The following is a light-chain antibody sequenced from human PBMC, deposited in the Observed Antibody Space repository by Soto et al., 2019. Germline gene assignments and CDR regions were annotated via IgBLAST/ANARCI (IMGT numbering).Light chain of an antibody. J-gene: IGLJ1*01. V-gene: IGLV2-8*01. CDR2: EVN. CDR3: SSHGGNSPYV. Sequence: QSVLTQPPSASGSPGQSVAISCTGTTSDIGGYNYVSWYQQHPGKAPKLMIYEVNKRPSGVPDRVSGSKSGNTASLTVSGLQAEDEADYFCSSHGGNSPYVFGTGTKVTVL. CDR1: TSDIGGYNY.